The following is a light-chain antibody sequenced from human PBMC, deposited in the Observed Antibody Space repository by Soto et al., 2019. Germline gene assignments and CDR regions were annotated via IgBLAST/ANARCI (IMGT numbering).Light chain of an antibody. CDR1: SSNIGAGYD. CDR2: ANT. Sequence: QSVLTQPASVSGAPGQRLTISCTGSSSNIGAGYDVHWYQQLPGTAPKLLIYANTARPSGVPARFSGSKSGTSASLAINGLQTEDEADYYCQSYDSSLRGSVFGTGTKVTVL. V-gene: IGLV1-40*01. CDR3: QSYDSSLRGSV. J-gene: IGLJ1*01.